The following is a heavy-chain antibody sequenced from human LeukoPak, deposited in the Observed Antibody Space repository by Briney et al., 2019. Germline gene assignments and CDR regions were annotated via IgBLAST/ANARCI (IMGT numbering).Heavy chain of an antibody. D-gene: IGHD3-3*01. J-gene: IGHJ5*02. CDR1: GGSISTSNYY. CDR2: INHSGST. CDR3: ARGSGSRLRFYFDP. Sequence: SETLSLTCTVSGGSISTSNYYWSWIRQPPGKGLEWIGEINHSGSTNYNPSLKSRVTIPVDTSKNQFSLKLSSVTAADTAVYYCARGSGSRLRFYFDPWGQGTLVTVSS. V-gene: IGHV4-39*07.